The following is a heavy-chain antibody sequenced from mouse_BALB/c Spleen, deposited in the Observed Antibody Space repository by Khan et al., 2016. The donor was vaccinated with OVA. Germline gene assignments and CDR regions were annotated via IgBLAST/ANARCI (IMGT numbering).Heavy chain of an antibody. CDR3: ARKDYYDYDPFPY. J-gene: IGHJ3*01. Sequence: ESGPDLVKPSQSLSLTCTVTGYSITSEYAWNWIRQFPGNKLEWMGYINYSGNTRFNPSLKSRTSITRDTSKNQFFLQLNSVTTEDTATYYCARKDYYDYDPFPYWGQGTLVTVSA. D-gene: IGHD2-4*01. CDR2: INYSGNT. V-gene: IGHV3-2*02. CDR1: GYSITSEYA.